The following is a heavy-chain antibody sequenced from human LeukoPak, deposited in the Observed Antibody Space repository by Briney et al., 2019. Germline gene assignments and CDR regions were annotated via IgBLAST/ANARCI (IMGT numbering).Heavy chain of an antibody. Sequence: SETLSLTCTVSGGSISTYYWSWIRQPPGKGLEWIGYVYYTGSTNYNPSLKSRVTISVDTSKNQFSLKLTSVTAAETAVYYCAKDGGGGYVTDWYFDLWGRGTLVAVSS. V-gene: IGHV4-59*01. CDR1: GGSISTYY. CDR2: VYYTGST. CDR3: AKDGGGGYVTDWYFDL. D-gene: IGHD5-12*01. J-gene: IGHJ2*01.